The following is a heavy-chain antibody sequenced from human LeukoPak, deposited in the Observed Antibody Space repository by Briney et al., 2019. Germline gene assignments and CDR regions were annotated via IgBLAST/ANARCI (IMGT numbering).Heavy chain of an antibody. CDR2: VYATGTT. D-gene: IGHD6-19*01. V-gene: IGHV4-59*01. CDR1: GGSISSYY. J-gene: IGHJ4*02. Sequence: PSETLSLTCTVSGGSISSYYWSWIRQPPGKGLEAIGYVYATGTTNYNPSLKTRATISIDTSKNQLSLTLTSVTAADTAVYYCARVGSGGAWFDFWGQGTLVSVSS. CDR3: ARVGSGGAWFDF.